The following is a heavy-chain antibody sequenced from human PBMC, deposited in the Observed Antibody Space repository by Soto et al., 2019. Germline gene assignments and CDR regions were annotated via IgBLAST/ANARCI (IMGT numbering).Heavy chain of an antibody. CDR2: ISYDGSNK. Sequence: GGSLRLSCAASGFTFSSYAMHWVRQAPGKGLEWVAVISYDGSNKYYADSVKGRFTISRDNSKNTLYLQMNSLRAEDTAVYYCARDGTDIVATTMGYYYGMDVWGQGTTVTVSS. J-gene: IGHJ6*02. D-gene: IGHD5-12*01. V-gene: IGHV3-30-3*01. CDR1: GFTFSSYA. CDR3: ARDGTDIVATTMGYYYGMDV.